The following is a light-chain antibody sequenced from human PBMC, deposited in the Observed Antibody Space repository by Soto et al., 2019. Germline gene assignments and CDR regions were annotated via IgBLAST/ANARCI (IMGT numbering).Light chain of an antibody. J-gene: IGKJ4*01. CDR3: QQYNSHPLT. CDR2: KTS. Sequence: DIQMTQSPSTLSASVGDRVTITCRASQSFSTWLAWYQQKPGKAPNLLIYKTSILESGVPSRFSGSGSGTEFPLTISSLQPDDFATYYCQQYNSHPLTFGGGTKVEIK. V-gene: IGKV1-5*03. CDR1: QSFSTW.